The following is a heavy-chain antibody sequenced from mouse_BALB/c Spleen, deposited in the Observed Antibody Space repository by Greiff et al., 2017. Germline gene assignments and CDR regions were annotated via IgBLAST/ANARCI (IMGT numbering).Heavy chain of an antibody. V-gene: IGHV1S29*02. D-gene: IGHD1-1*01. CDR2: IYPYNGGT. CDR3: ARKRGSSYYYAMDY. J-gene: IGHJ4*01. Sequence: EVQLQQSGPELVKPGASVKISCKASGYTFTDYNMHWVKQSHGKSLEWIGYIYPYNGGTGYNQKFKSKATLTVDNSSSTAYMELRSLTSEDSAVYYCARKRGSSYYYAMDYWGQGTSVTVSS. CDR1: GYTFTDYN.